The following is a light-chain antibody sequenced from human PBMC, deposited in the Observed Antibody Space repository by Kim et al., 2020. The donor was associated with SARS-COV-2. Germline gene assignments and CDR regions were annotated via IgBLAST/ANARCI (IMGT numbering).Light chain of an antibody. CDR3: QQFNSLPLT. Sequence: DIQMTQSPSSVSASVGDRVAITCRASQDISNWLAWYQQKPGKAPKLLIYEASTLESGVPSRFRGSRSGTDFTLTITNLQPDDFATYFCQQFNSLPLTFGGGTKVDIK. V-gene: IGKV1-12*01. J-gene: IGKJ4*01. CDR2: EAS. CDR1: QDISNW.